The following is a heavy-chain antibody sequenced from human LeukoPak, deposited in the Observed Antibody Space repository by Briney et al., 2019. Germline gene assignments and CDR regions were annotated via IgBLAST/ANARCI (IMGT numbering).Heavy chain of an antibody. CDR1: GYTFTGFY. J-gene: IGHJ5*02. V-gene: IGHV1-2*02. CDR2: INPKNGGI. CDR3: AREAYLTANWFDP. D-gene: IGHD2-21*02. Sequence: GASVKVSCKASGYTFTGFYMHWVRQAPGQGLEWMGWINPKNGGINYAQKFQGGVTMTRDTSVSTAYMELSRLRSDDTAVYYCAREAYLTANWFDPWGQGTLVTVSS.